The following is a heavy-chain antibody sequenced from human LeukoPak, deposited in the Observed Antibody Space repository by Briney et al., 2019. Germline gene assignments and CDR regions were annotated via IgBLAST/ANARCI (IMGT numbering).Heavy chain of an antibody. CDR1: GGTFSSYA. D-gene: IGHD5-18*01. CDR3: ATTLRAVYSYDAPYYFDY. CDR2: IIPIFGTA. Sequence: SVKVSCKASGGTFSSYAISWVRQAPGQGLEWMGGIIPIFGTANYAQKFQGRVTITADESTSTAYMELSSLRSEDTAVYYCATTLRAVYSYDAPYYFDYWGQGTLVTVSS. J-gene: IGHJ4*02. V-gene: IGHV1-69*13.